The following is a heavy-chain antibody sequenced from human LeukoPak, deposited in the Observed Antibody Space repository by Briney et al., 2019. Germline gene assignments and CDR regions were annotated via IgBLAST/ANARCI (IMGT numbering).Heavy chain of an antibody. CDR2: ISYDGSTK. CDR1: GFTFSSYA. V-gene: IGHV3-30-3*01. J-gene: IGHJ4*02. Sequence: GGSLRLSCAASGFTFSSYAVHWVRQAPGKGLEWVAVISYDGSTKYYADSVKGRFTISRDNSKNTLYLQMNSLRAEDAAVYYCASDLGSSGWGELDYWGQGTLVTVSS. CDR3: ASDLGSSGWGELDY. D-gene: IGHD6-19*01.